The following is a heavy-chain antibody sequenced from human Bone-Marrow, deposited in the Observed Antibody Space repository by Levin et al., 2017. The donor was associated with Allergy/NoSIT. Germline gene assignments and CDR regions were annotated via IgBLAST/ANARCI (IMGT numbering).Heavy chain of an antibody. CDR1: GFTLNTYA. CDR3: AKDGSRDYGDYVWFDP. J-gene: IGHJ5*02. V-gene: IGHV3-23*01. D-gene: IGHD4-17*01. Sequence: GGSLRLSCAVSGFTLNTYAMSWVRQAPGKGLEWVSAISGSGDRTYYADSVKGRFTISRDNSKNTLYLQMNSLRAEDTAVYYCAKDGSRDYGDYVWFDPWGQGTLVTVSS. CDR2: ISGSGDRT.